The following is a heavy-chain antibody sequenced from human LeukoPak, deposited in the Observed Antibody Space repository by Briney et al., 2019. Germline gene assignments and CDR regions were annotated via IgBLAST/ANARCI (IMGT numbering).Heavy chain of an antibody. CDR2: IYYSGST. CDR1: GGSISSYY. CDR3: ARFNSSGYYRLYYYYYYMDV. Sequence: PSETLSLTCTVSGGSISSYYWSWIRQPAGKGLEWIGYIYYSGSTNYNPSLKSRVTISVDTSKNQFSLKLSSVTAADTAVYYCARFNSSGYYRLYYYYYYMDVWGKGTTVTVSS. V-gene: IGHV4-59*08. D-gene: IGHD3-22*01. J-gene: IGHJ6*03.